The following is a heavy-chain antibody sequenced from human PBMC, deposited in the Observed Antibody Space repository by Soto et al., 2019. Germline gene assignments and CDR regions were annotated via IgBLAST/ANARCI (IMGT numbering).Heavy chain of an antibody. CDR2: IYYSGST. V-gene: IGHV4-31*03. J-gene: IGHJ5*02. Sequence: SETLSLTCTVSGGSISSGGYYWSWIRQHPGKGLEWIGYIYYSGSTYYNPSLKSRVTISVDTSKNQFSLKLSSVTAADTAVYYCARYLPGLNPHWFDPWGQGTLVTVSS. D-gene: IGHD2-21*02. CDR3: ARYLPGLNPHWFDP. CDR1: GGSISSGGYY.